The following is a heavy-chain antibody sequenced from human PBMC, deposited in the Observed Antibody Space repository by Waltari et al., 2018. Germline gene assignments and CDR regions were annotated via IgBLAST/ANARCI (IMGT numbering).Heavy chain of an antibody. V-gene: IGHV1-69*05. CDR2: IIPIFGTA. J-gene: IGHJ6*03. Sequence: QVQLAQSGAEVKKPGSSVKVACKASGGTFSSYAISWVRQAPGQGLEWMGGIIPIFGTANYAQKFQGRVTITTDESTSTAYMELSSLRSEDTAVYYCARSPDPPHNMDVWGKGTTVTVSS. CDR3: ARSPDPPHNMDV. CDR1: GGTFSSYA.